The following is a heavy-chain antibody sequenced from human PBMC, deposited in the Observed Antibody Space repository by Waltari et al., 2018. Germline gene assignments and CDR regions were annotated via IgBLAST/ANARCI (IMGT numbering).Heavy chain of an antibody. J-gene: IGHJ4*02. CDR2: INPNSGGT. Sequence: QVQLVQSGAEVKKPGASVKVSCKASGYTFTGYYMHWVQQAPGQGLEWMGWINPNSGGTNYAQKFQGRVTMTRDTSISTAYMELSRLRSDDTAVYYCASDYCTNGVCLTYLDYWGQGTLVTVSS. D-gene: IGHD2-8*01. CDR3: ASDYCTNGVCLTYLDY. CDR1: GYTFTGYY. V-gene: IGHV1-2*02.